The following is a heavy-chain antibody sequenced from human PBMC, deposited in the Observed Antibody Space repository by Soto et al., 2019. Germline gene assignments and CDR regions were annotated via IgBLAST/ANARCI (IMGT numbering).Heavy chain of an antibody. J-gene: IGHJ4*02. D-gene: IGHD1-26*01. V-gene: IGHV3-30-3*01. CDR2: VSHDGINT. CDR1: GFTFTNYP. CDR3: AREKTVGGIRLDN. Sequence: QVQLVESGGGVVQPGRSLRLSCAASGFTFTNYPMHWVRQAPGKGLEWVAVVSHDGINTYYADSGKGRFTISRDNSKNTLYLQLNSLRTEDTAVFYGAREKTVGGIRLDNWGQGTLVTVSS.